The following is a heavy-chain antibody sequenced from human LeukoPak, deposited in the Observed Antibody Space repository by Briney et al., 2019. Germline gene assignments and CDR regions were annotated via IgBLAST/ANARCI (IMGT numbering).Heavy chain of an antibody. CDR3: ARHGPYSRSWYNGGRY. CDR1: GYSFTSYW. J-gene: IGHJ4*02. V-gene: IGHV5-51*01. CDR2: IYPGDSDT. D-gene: IGHD6-13*01. Sequence: GESLKISCKGSGYSFTSYWIGWVRQMPGKGLEWMGIIYPGDSDTRYSPSFQGQVTISADKSISTAYLQWSSLKASDTAMYYCARHGPYSRSWYNGGRYWGQGTLVTVSS.